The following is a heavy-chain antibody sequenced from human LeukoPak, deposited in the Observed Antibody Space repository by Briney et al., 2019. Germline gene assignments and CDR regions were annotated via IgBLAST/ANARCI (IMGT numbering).Heavy chain of an antibody. D-gene: IGHD3-22*01. V-gene: IGHV3-11*01. CDR3: AREPPYYDSSGYYPYYFDY. CDR2: ISSSGSTI. Sequence: GGSLRLSCAASGFTFSDYYMSWIRQAPGKGLEWVSYISSSGSTIYYADSVKGRFTISRDNAKNSLYLQMNSLRAEDTAVYYCAREPPYYDSSGYYPYYFDYWGQGTLVTVSS. J-gene: IGHJ4*02. CDR1: GFTFSDYY.